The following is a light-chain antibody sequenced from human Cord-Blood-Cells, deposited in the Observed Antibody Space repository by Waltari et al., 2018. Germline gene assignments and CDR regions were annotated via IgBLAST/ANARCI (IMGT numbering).Light chain of an antibody. CDR2: AAS. CDR1: QSISSY. CDR3: QQSYSTPYT. J-gene: IGKJ2*01. V-gene: IGKV1-39*01. Sequence: DIQMTQSPSSLSASVGDRVTITCRVSQSISSYLNWYQQKPGKAPKLLIYAASSLQSGVPSRFSGSGSGTDFTLTISSLQPEDFATYYCQQSYSTPYTFGQGTKLGIK.